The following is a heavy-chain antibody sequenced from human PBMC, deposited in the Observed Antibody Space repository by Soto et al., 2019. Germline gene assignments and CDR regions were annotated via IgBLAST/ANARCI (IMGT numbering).Heavy chain of an antibody. CDR1: GGSISSYH. V-gene: IGHV4-59*01. D-gene: IGHD2-2*01. J-gene: IGHJ5*02. Sequence: ETLSLTCTVSGGSISSYHWSWIRQPPGKGLEWIGYIYYIGSTNYNPSLKSRVTISVDTSKNQFSLKLSSVTAADTAVYYCARGLRRQLLNWFDPWGQGTLVTVSS. CDR3: ARGLRRQLLNWFDP. CDR2: IYYIGST.